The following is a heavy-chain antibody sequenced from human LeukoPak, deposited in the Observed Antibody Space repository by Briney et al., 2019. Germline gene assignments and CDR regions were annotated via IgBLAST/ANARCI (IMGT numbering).Heavy chain of an antibody. CDR2: IYYSGST. J-gene: IGHJ5*02. Sequence: SETLSLTCTVSGGSISSGDYYWSWIRQPPGKGLEWIGYIYYSGSTYYNPSLKSRVTISVDTSKNQFSLKLSSVTAADTAVYYCARMYSGSYGRFDPWGQGTLVTVSS. V-gene: IGHV4-30-4*01. CDR3: ARMYSGSYGRFDP. D-gene: IGHD1-26*01. CDR1: GGSISSGDYY.